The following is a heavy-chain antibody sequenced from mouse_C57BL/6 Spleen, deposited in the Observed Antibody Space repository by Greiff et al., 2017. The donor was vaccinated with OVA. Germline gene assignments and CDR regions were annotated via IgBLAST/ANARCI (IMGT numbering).Heavy chain of an antibody. J-gene: IGHJ3*01. D-gene: IGHD1-1*01. CDR1: GYAFSSSW. Sequence: VQLQQSGPELVKPGASVKISCKASGYAFSSSWMNWVKQRPGKGLEWIGRIYPGDGDTNYNGKFKGKATLTADKSSSTAYMQLSSLTSEDSAVYFCARYSLYYGSGGFAYWGQGTLVTVSA. V-gene: IGHV1-82*01. CDR3: ARYSLYYGSGGFAY. CDR2: IYPGDGDT.